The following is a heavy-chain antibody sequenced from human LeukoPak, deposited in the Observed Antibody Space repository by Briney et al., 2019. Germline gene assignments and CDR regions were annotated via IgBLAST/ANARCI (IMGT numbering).Heavy chain of an antibody. V-gene: IGHV5-51*01. J-gene: IGHJ4*02. CDR3: ARDSSVGGDH. CDR2: IYAGDSDT. CDR1: GYSFTSYW. D-gene: IGHD6-25*01. Sequence: GESLKISCKGSGYSFTSYWIGCVRQMPGKGLEWMGIIYAGDSDTRYSPSFQGSVTISANKSISTAYLQWRSLKASDTGMYYCARDSSVGGDHWGQGTLVTVSS.